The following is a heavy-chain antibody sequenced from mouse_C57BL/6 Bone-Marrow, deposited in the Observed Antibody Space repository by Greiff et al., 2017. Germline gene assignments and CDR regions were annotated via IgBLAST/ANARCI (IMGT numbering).Heavy chain of an antibody. J-gene: IGHJ4*01. Sequence: EVHLVESGPELVKPGASVKIPCKASGYTFTDYNMDWVKQSHGKSLEWIGDINPNNGGTIYNQKFKGKATLTVDKSSSTAYMELRSLTSEDTAVYYCAIWYPYAMDYWGQGTSVTVSS. CDR3: AIWYPYAMDY. V-gene: IGHV1-18*01. D-gene: IGHD2-1*01. CDR1: GYTFTDYN. CDR2: INPNNGGT.